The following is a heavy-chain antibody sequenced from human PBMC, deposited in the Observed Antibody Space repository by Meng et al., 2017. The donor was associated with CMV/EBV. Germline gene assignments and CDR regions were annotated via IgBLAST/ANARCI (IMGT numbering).Heavy chain of an antibody. V-gene: IGHV1-2*02. CDR1: GYTFTGYY. CDR2: INPASGDT. J-gene: IGHJ4*02. D-gene: IGHD2/OR15-2a*01. Sequence: SGYTFTGYYIHWARQAPGQGLEWMGWINPASGDTILAQKFQGRVTMTRDTSLTTAYMELNRLRSDDTAVYYCATSSVEVMIYAGLAYWGQGTLVTVSS. CDR3: ATSSVEVMIYAGLAY.